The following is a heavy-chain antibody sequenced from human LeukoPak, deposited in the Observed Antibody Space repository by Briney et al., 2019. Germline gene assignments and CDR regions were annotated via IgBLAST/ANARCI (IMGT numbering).Heavy chain of an antibody. CDR1: GYSFTSYW. CDR3: ARNYGATGFYYYYGMDV. D-gene: IGHD4-17*01. V-gene: IGHV5-51*01. J-gene: IGHJ6*02. CDR2: IYPGDSDT. Sequence: GESLKISCKGSGYSFTSYWIGWVRQMPGKGLEWMGIIYPGDSDTRYSPSFQGQVTISADKSISTAYLQWSSLKASDTTMYHCARNYGATGFYYYYGMDVWGQGTTVTVSS.